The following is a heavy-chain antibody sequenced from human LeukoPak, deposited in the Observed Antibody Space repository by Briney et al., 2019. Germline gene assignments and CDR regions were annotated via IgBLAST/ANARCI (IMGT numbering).Heavy chain of an antibody. CDR2: IYYSGST. D-gene: IGHD1-1*01. V-gene: IGHV4-59*08. J-gene: IGHJ4*02. CDR1: GGSISYYY. CDR3: ARQGNGYLYYVDN. Sequence: SETLSLTCPVSGGSISYYYWSWIRQPPGKGLEWIGYIYYSGSTKYNPSLKSQITISVDTSKNQFSLKLSSVTAADTAMYYCARQGNGYLYYVDNWGQGTLVTVSS.